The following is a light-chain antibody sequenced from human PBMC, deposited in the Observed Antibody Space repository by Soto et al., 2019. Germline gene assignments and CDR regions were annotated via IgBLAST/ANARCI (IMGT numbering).Light chain of an antibody. CDR1: NSDIGGYNY. V-gene: IGLV2-14*01. J-gene: IGLJ1*01. Sequence: QSALTQPASVSGSPGQSITISCTGSNSDIGGYNYVSWYQQHPGKAPKLLIYEVSTRPSGISNRFSGSKSGNTASLTISGLQAEDEADYYCTSFTSSSTLVFGTGTKVTV. CDR2: EVS. CDR3: TSFTSSSTLV.